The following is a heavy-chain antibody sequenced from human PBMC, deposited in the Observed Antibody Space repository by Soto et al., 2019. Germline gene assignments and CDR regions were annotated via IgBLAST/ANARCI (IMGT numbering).Heavy chain of an antibody. CDR1: GYSFTRYW. D-gene: IGHD3-22*01. CDR2: IYPGDSDT. J-gene: IGHJ4*02. V-gene: IGHV5-51*01. CDR3: ARTRDFTTMIEDY. Sequence: GESLTISCQCSGYSFTRYWIGCVRQMPGKGLEWMGIIYPGDSDTRYSPSFQGQVTISADKSISTAYLQWSSLKASDTAMYYCARTRDFTTMIEDYWGQGTLVTVSS.